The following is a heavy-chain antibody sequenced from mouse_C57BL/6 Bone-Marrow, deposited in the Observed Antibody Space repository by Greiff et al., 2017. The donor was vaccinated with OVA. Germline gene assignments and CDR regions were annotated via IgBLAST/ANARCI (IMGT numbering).Heavy chain of an antibody. CDR1: GYTFTEYT. CDR3: ARHEGAYDSNFLAWFAY. V-gene: IGHV1-62-2*01. J-gene: IGHJ3*01. CDR2: FYPGSGSI. Sequence: QVQLKESGAELVKPGASVKLSCKASGYTFTEYTIHWVKQRSGQGLEWIGWFYPGSGSIKYNEKFKDKATLTAEKSSSTVYMELSILTSEDSAVYFCARHEGAYDSNFLAWFAYWGQGTLVTVSA. D-gene: IGHD2-5*01.